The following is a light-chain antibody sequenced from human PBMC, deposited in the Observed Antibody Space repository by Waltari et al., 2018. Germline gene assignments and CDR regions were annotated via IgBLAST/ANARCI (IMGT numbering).Light chain of an antibody. V-gene: IGLV2-14*03. CDR1: SSVVGAYNY. J-gene: IGLJ3*02. CDR2: DVT. Sequence: QSALAQPASMSGSPGPSLTISCTGPSSVVGAYNYVSWYQQLPGKAPKLIIYDVTDRPSGVSNRFSGSKSGNTASLTISGLQADDEADYYCSSYTATATWVFGGGTKLTVL. CDR3: SSYTATATWV.